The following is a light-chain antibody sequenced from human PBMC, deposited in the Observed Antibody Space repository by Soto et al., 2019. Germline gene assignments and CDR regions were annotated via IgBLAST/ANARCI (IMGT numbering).Light chain of an antibody. J-gene: IGLJ2*01. CDR2: DVT. V-gene: IGLV2-11*01. CDR1: RSDVGGYNY. Sequence: QSVLTQPRSVSGSPGQSVTISCTGTRSDVGGYNYVFWYKQYPGNAPKLIIYDVTQRPSGVPDRFSGSKSGNTASLTISGLQADDEADYHCCSYTGRYSVVFGGGTKLTVL. CDR3: CSYTGRYSVV.